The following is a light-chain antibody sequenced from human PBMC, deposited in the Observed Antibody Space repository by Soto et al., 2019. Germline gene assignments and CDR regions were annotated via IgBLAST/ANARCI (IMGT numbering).Light chain of an antibody. CDR3: QQYGRSSLT. J-gene: IGKJ3*01. Sequence: EIVLTQSPGTLSLSPGERATLSCRASQSVSSTYLAWYQQKPGQAPRLLIYGASSRASGIPDRFSGSGSGTDFTLTISRQDPEDFAVYYCQQYGRSSLTFGPGTKVDIK. V-gene: IGKV3-20*01. CDR2: GAS. CDR1: QSVSSTY.